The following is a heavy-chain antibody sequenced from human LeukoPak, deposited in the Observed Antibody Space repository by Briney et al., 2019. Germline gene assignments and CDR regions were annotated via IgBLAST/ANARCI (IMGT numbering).Heavy chain of an antibody. CDR1: GGTVTSYA. Sequence: APGKVSCKASGGTVTSYAISWGRQAPGQGLEWMGGSIPIFGTANNAQKFQGRVTITADKSTSTAYMELSSLRSEVTAVYYCARGFGGLDGMDVWGKGTTVTVSS. CDR3: ARGFGGLDGMDV. V-gene: IGHV1-69*06. CDR2: SIPIFGTA. J-gene: IGHJ6*04. D-gene: IGHD3-16*01.